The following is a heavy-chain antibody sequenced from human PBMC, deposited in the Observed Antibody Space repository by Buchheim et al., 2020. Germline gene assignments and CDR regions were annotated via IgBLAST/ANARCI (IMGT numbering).Heavy chain of an antibody. Sequence: QVQLQQWGAGLLKPSETLSLTCAVYGGSFSGYYWSWIRQPPGKGLEWIGEINHSGSTNYNPSLKSQVTISVDTSKNQFSLKLSSVTAADTAVYYCASHQAGRGYSYGRYYFDYWGQGTL. CDR2: INHSGST. J-gene: IGHJ4*02. CDR1: GGSFSGYY. CDR3: ASHQAGRGYSYGRYYFDY. D-gene: IGHD5-18*01. V-gene: IGHV4-34*01.